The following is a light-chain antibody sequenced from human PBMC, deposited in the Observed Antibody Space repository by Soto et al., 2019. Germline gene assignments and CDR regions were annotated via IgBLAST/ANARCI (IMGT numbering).Light chain of an antibody. CDR2: GAS. J-gene: IGKJ4*01. CDR3: QQYGTSPGVT. Sequence: IVLTQSPGTLSLSPGERATLSCRASQTVTGSYLAWYQQKPGQAPRLLIYGASSRATGIPDRFSGSGSGTDFTLTIGRLEPEDFAVYYCQQYGTSPGVTFGGGTEVEIK. V-gene: IGKV3-20*01. CDR1: QTVTGSY.